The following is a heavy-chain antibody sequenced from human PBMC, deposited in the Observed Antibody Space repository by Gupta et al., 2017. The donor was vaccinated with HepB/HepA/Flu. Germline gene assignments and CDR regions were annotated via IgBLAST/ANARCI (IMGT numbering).Heavy chain of an antibody. CDR3: ARGVGGNGGSPISYYMDV. Sequence: QVQLVQSGAEVKKPGASVKVSCKASGYTFTSYDINWVRQATGQGLEWMGGMNPNSGNTGYEQKFQGRGTITRNTSIRTAYRELSSLRSEDTPVYDCARGVGGNGGSPISYYMDVWGKGTTVTVSS. CDR2: MNPNSGNT. J-gene: IGHJ6*03. V-gene: IGHV1-8*03. CDR1: GYTFTSYD. D-gene: IGHD7-27*01.